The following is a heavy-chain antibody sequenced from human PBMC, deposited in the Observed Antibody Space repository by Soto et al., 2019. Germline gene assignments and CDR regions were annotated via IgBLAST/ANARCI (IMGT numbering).Heavy chain of an antibody. CDR2: INAGNGNT. Sequence: QVQLVQSGAEEKKPGASVKVSCKASGYTFTSYAMHWVRQAPGQRLERMGWINAGNGNTKYSQKFQGRVTITRDTSASTAYMELSSLRSEDTAVYYCARALLRYCTNGVCASGYWGQGTLVTVSS. J-gene: IGHJ4*02. D-gene: IGHD2-8*01. V-gene: IGHV1-3*05. CDR1: GYTFTSYA. CDR3: ARALLRYCTNGVCASGY.